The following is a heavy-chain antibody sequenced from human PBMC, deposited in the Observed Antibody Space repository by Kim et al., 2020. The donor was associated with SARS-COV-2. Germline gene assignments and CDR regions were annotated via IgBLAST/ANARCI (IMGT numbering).Heavy chain of an antibody. V-gene: IGHV3-21*04. D-gene: IGHD2-21*02. Sequence: GGSLRLSCAASGFTFSSYSMNWVRQAPGKGLEWVSSISSSSSYIYYADSVKGRFTISRDNAKNSLYLQMNSLRAEDTAVYYCAKWGGDFYYFDYWGQGTLVTVSS. J-gene: IGHJ4*02. CDR2: ISSSSSYI. CDR1: GFTFSSYS. CDR3: AKWGGDFYYFDY.